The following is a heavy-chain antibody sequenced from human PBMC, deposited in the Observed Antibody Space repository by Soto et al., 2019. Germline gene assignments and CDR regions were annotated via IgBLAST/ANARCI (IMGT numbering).Heavy chain of an antibody. Sequence: SQTLSLTCTVSGGSISSYYWSWIRQPPGKGLEWIGYVYYSGSTNYNPSLKSRVTISVDTSKNKFSLTLSSVTAADTAVYYCARDNRRLRYGFAPWGQGTLVTVSS. CDR3: ARDNRRLRYGFAP. CDR2: VYYSGST. D-gene: IGHD3-9*01. J-gene: IGHJ5*02. CDR1: GGSISSYY. V-gene: IGHV4-59*01.